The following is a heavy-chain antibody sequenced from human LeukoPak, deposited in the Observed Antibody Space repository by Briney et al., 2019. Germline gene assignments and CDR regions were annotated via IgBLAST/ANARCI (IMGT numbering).Heavy chain of an antibody. J-gene: IGHJ4*02. CDR2: IRYDGSNK. CDR1: GFTFSSYA. Sequence: GGSLRLSCAASGFTFSSYAMSWVRQAPGKGLEWVAFIRYDGSNKYYADSVKGRFTISRDDSKNTLYLQMNSLRAEDTALYYCAKDSFTGDYYFPDYWGQGTLVTVSS. D-gene: IGHD2-21*02. CDR3: AKDSFTGDYYFPDY. V-gene: IGHV3-30*02.